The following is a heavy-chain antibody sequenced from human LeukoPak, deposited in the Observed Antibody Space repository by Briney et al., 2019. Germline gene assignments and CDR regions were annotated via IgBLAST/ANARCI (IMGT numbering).Heavy chain of an antibody. J-gene: IGHJ4*02. V-gene: IGHV3-21*01. D-gene: IGHD4-17*01. CDR1: GSTFSSYS. Sequence: PGGSLRLSCAASGSTFSSYSMNWVRQAPGKGLEWVSSISSSSSYIYYADSVKGRFTISRDNAKNSLYLQMNSLRAEDTAVYYCAPDPTDYGDYYFDYWGQGTLVTVSS. CDR3: APDPTDYGDYYFDY. CDR2: ISSSSSYI.